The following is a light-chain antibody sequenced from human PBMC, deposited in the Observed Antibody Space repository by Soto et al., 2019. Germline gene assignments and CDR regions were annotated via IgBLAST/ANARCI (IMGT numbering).Light chain of an antibody. CDR2: EVD. V-gene: IGLV2-8*01. Sequence: QSALTQPPSASGSPGQSVTISCSGTGGDIGRYDFVSWYQQYPGKVPKLLIYEVDKRPSGVPDRFSGSKSGDRASLTVSGLRPEDEADYHCSAYAGGNIVIFGGVTKLTVL. J-gene: IGLJ2*01. CDR1: GGDIGRYDF. CDR3: SAYAGGNIVI.